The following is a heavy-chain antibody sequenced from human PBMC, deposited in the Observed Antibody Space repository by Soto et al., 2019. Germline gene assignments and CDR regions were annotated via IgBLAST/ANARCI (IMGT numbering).Heavy chain of an antibody. Sequence: GASVKVSCKASGGTFSSYTISWVRQAPGQGLEWMGRIIPILGIANYAQKFQGRVTITADKSTSTAYMELSSLRSEDTAVYYCARALVADFWSGYYFDYWGQGTLVTVSS. J-gene: IGHJ4*02. CDR1: GGTFSSYT. CDR2: IIPILGIA. CDR3: ARALVADFWSGYYFDY. V-gene: IGHV1-69*02. D-gene: IGHD3-3*01.